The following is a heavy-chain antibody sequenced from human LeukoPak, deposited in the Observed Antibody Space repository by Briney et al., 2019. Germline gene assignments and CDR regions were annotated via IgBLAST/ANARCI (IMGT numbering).Heavy chain of an antibody. D-gene: IGHD3-3*01. CDR2: IFNGRT. CDR1: GDSINNNNYY. V-gene: IGHV4-39*01. J-gene: IGHJ3*02. CDR3: ARITDRTIFGEIMHGFDI. Sequence: TSGTLSLTCTVSGDSINNNNYYWGWIRQPPGKGLEWIGNIFNGRTYYSPSLKSRGTISVDTSNNQFSLKLSSVTAADTAVYYCARITDRTIFGEIMHGFDIWGQGTPVTVSS.